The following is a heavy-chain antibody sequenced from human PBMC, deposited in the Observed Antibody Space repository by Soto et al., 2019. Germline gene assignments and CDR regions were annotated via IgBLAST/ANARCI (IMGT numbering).Heavy chain of an antibody. CDR1: GGSIRSYY. CDR3: ARNYGNCFDI. Sequence: QVQLQESGPGLVKPSETLSLTCTGSGGSIRSYYWSWIRQPPGKGLEWIGYIYYSGSTNYNPSLKSRVTISVDTSKNQFSLKLRSVTAADTGVYYCARNYGNCFDIWGQGTIVTVSS. V-gene: IGHV4-59*01. J-gene: IGHJ3*02. CDR2: IYYSGST. D-gene: IGHD1-7*01.